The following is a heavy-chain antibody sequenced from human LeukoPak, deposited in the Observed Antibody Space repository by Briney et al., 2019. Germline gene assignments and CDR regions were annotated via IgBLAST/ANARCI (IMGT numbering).Heavy chain of an antibody. CDR1: GYTFTGYY. Sequence: GASVKVSCKASGYTFTGYYMHWVRQAPGQGLEWMGRINPNSGGTDYAQKFKDRITMTRDTSISTAYMELSRLRSDDTAVYYCARACSGGICYSDNWFDPWGQGTLVTVSS. D-gene: IGHD2-15*01. J-gene: IGHJ5*02. CDR3: ARACSGGICYSDNWFDP. CDR2: INPNSGGT. V-gene: IGHV1-2*06.